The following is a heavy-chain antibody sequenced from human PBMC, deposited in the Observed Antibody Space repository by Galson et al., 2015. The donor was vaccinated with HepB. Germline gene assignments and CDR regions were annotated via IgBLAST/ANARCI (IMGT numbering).Heavy chain of an antibody. CDR2: IYYSGST. Sequence: ETLSLTCTVSGGSVSSGSYYWSWIRQPPGKGLEWIGYIYYSGSTNYNPSLKSRVTISVDTSKNQFSLKLSSVTAADTAVYYCARAVQNYGDYRNWGFDYWGQGTLVTVSS. D-gene: IGHD4-17*01. V-gene: IGHV4-61*01. CDR1: GGSVSSGSYY. CDR3: ARAVQNYGDYRNWGFDY. J-gene: IGHJ4*02.